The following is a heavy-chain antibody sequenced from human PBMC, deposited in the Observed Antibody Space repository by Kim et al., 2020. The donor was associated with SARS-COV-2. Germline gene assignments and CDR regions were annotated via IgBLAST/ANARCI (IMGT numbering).Heavy chain of an antibody. CDR2: ISSSGSTI. CDR3: AVVQRIIGYCSSTSCYAGGWFDP. D-gene: IGHD2-2*01. CDR1: GFTFSDYY. J-gene: IGHJ5*02. Sequence: GGSLRLSCAASGFTFSDYYMSWIRQAPGKGLEWVSYISSSGSTIYYADSVKGRFTISRDNAKNSLYLQMNSLRAEDTAVYYCAVVQRIIGYCSSTSCYAGGWFDPWGQGTLVTVSS. V-gene: IGHV3-11*01.